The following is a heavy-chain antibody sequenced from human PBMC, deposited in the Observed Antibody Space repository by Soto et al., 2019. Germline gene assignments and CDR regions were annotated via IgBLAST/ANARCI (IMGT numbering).Heavy chain of an antibody. J-gene: IGHJ4*02. CDR1: GYTFTSYG. CDR3: TYGDFDY. V-gene: IGHV1-46*01. CDR2: INPSGGST. Sequence: GASVKVSCKASGYTFTSYGISWVRQAPGQGLEWMGIINPSGGSTSYAQKFQGRVTMTRDTSTSTVYMELSSLRSEDTAVYYCTYGDFDYWGQGTLVTVSS. D-gene: IGHD4-17*01.